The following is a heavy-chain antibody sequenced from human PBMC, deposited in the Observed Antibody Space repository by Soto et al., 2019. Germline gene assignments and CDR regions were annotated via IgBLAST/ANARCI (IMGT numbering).Heavy chain of an antibody. CDR2: ISYSGST. V-gene: IGHV4-59*01. CDR1: GGSISSSF. Sequence: SETLSLTCSVSGGSISSSFWSWIRQPPGKELEWIGYISYSGSTTYNPSLKSRITLSVDTSKDQFSLRVASVTAADTAVYYCARGHRAMEYYYYYGMXVWGQGTTVT. D-gene: IGHD5-18*01. CDR3: ARGHRAMEYYYYYGMXV. J-gene: IGHJ6*02.